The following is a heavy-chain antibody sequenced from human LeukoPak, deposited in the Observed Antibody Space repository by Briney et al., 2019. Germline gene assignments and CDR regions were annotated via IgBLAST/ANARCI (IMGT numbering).Heavy chain of an antibody. V-gene: IGHV4-59*01. CDR1: GGPISSYY. D-gene: IGHD6-13*01. J-gene: IGHJ4*02. Sequence: NASETLSLTCTVSGGPISSYYWSWIRQPPGKGLEWIGYIYYSGTTNYNPSLKSRVTISVDTSKNQFSLELSSVTAADTAVYYCARGVYIAAAQYAYWGQGTLVTVSS. CDR3: ARGVYIAAAQYAY. CDR2: IYYSGTT.